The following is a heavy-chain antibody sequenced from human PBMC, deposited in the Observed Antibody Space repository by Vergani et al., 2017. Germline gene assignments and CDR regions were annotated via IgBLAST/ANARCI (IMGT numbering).Heavy chain of an antibody. CDR2: ISGSGGST. Sequence: DVQLVESGGDLVQPGGSLRLSCAASGFTFNHYAMNWVRQAPGKGLEWVSGISGSGGSTYYAGSVKGRFTISRDSSKNTLYLQMNSLSAGDTAVYYCAKANPRNSGYDYLYYYHAMDVWGQGTTVTVSS. V-gene: IGHV3-23*04. CDR3: AKANPRNSGYDYLYYYHAMDV. D-gene: IGHD5-12*01. J-gene: IGHJ6*02. CDR1: GFTFNHYA.